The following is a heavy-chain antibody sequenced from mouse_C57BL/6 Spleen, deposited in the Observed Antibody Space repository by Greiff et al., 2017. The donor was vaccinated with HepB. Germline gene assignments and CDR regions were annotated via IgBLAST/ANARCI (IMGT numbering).Heavy chain of an antibody. V-gene: IGHV14-1*01. D-gene: IGHD4-1*01. CDR1: GFNIKDYY. Sequence: EVQLQQSGAELVRPGASVKLSCTASGFNIKDYYMHWVKQRPEQGLEWIGRIDPEDGDTEYAPKFQGKATMTADTSSNPAYLQLSSLTSEDTAVYYCTTSGLGPGFDYWGQGTTLTVSS. CDR2: IDPEDGDT. CDR3: TTSGLGPGFDY. J-gene: IGHJ2*01.